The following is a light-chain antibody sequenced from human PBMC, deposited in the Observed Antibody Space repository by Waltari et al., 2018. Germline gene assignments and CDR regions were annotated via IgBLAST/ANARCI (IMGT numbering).Light chain of an antibody. V-gene: IGKV3-15*01. CDR2: GAS. CDR1: QRVSSN. Sequence: ETGMTQSPDTLSVSAGERATPPCRASQRVSSNLAWYQHKPGQAPRLLIYGASIRATGIPARFSGSGSGTEFTLTISSLQSEDFAVYYCQQYDNLPLTFGGGTKVEIK. CDR3: QQYDNLPLT. J-gene: IGKJ4*01.